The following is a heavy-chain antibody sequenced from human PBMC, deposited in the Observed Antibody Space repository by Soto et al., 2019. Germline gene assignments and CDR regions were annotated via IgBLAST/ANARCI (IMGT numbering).Heavy chain of an antibody. CDR3: GGARGGGGY. CDR1: GFTVSNNY. J-gene: IGHJ4*02. CDR2: IYSGGYT. D-gene: IGHD3-16*01. Sequence: EVQLVESGGGLIQPGGSLRLSCAVSGFTVSNNYMSWVRQAPGKGLEGVSVIYSGGYTAYGDSVKGRFTISRDNSKNTIYLQKNGRGAADRAVYYVGGARGGGGYWGQGTLVTVSS. V-gene: IGHV3-53*01.